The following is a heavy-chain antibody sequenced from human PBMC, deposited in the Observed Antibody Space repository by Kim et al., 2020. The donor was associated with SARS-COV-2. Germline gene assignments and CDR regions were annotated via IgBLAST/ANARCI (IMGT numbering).Heavy chain of an antibody. CDR1: GYTFTSYA. V-gene: IGHV7-4-1*02. D-gene: IGHD6-13*01. CDR2: INTNTGNP. CDR3: GSSSWVSYYYYGMDV. J-gene: IGHJ6*02. Sequence: ASVKVSCKASGYTFTSYAMNWVRQAPGQGLEWMGWINTNTGNPTYAQGFTGRFVFSLDTSVSTAYLQISSLKTEDTAVYYCGSSSWVSYYYYGMDVWGQGTPVTVSS.